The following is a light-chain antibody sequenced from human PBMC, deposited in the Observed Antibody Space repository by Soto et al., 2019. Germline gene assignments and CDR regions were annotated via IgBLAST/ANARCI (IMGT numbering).Light chain of an antibody. CDR2: SAS. CDR3: QQARSFTLT. V-gene: IGKV1-12*01. J-gene: IGKJ4*01. CDR1: QAISRW. Sequence: DIQMTHSPSSVSASVGDRVSITCRASQAISRWLAWYQQKPGRAPKLLIYSASSLQNGAPSRLTGSGYGTDLTITITSMQPDDTEIYYCQQARSFTLTFGGGTKVDIK.